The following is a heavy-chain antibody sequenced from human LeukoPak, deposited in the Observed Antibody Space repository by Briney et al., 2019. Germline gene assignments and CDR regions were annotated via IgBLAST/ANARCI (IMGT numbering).Heavy chain of an antibody. CDR3: AKLLRDATIYDF. J-gene: IGHJ4*01. V-gene: IGHV3-23*01. CDR2: ISGSGGST. CDR1: GVTFSSYA. D-gene: IGHD5-24*01. Sequence: GGSLRLSCAASGVTFSSYAMSWVRQAPGKGLEWVSAISGSGGSTYYADSVKGGFTISRDNPKNTLYLQMNSLRAEDTAVYYCAKLLRDATIYDFWGPGALVTVSS.